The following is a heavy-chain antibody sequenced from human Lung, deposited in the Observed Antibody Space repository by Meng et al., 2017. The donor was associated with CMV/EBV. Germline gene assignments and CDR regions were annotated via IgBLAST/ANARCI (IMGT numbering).Heavy chain of an antibody. D-gene: IGHD3-9*01. Sequence: QITLKESGPTLVKPXXXXTLXXPXXGFSLSTSGVGVGWIRQPPGKALEWLGLIYWDDGDLYNPSLRPGVTITKDTSKNQVVLTLPNVGPADTATYFCVYSTVRRILRRYFFDSWGQGTLVTVSS. CDR2: IYWDDGD. J-gene: IGHJ5*01. CDR1: GFSLSTSGVG. V-gene: IGHV2-5*02. CDR3: VYSTVRRILRRYFFDS.